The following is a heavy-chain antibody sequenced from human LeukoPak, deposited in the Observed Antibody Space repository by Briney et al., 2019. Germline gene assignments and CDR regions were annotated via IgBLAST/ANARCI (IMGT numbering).Heavy chain of an antibody. D-gene: IGHD2-2*01. J-gene: IGHJ4*02. CDR2: MYYSGST. CDR3: ARISIVVVPAYFDY. V-gene: IGHV4-39*01. Sequence: SETLSLTRTVSGGSISSSSYHWGWIRQPPGKGLEWIGSMYYSGSTYYNPSLKSRVTVSVDTSKNQFSLNLSSVTAADTAVYYCARISIVVVPAYFDYWGQGTLVTVSS. CDR1: GGSISSSSYH.